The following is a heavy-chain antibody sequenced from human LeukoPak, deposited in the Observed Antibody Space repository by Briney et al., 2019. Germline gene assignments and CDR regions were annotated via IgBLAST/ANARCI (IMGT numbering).Heavy chain of an antibody. D-gene: IGHD3-10*01. Sequence: VQPGGSLRLSCAAPGFTFSSYWMHWVRQAPGKGLVWVSRINSDGSSTSYADSVKGRFTISRDNAKNTLYLQMNSLRAEDTAVYYCATLPWFGEFDYWGQGTLVTVSS. V-gene: IGHV3-74*01. CDR1: GFTFSSYW. CDR2: INSDGSST. CDR3: ATLPWFGEFDY. J-gene: IGHJ4*02.